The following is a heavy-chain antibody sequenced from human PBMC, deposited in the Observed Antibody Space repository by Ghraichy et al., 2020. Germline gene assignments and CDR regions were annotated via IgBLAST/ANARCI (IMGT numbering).Heavy chain of an antibody. D-gene: IGHD3-10*01. Sequence: GGSLRLSCAASGFTFSNYDMYWVRQPSGKGLEWVSGIDTAGNPYHSASVKGRFTISRENAKQPLFLQMNSLTVGDTAVYYCARAVGVKFGELYYFDCWGQGTVVTVSS. CDR1: GFTFSNYD. J-gene: IGHJ4*02. CDR3: ARAVGVKFGELYYFDC. CDR2: IDTAGNP. V-gene: IGHV3-13*05.